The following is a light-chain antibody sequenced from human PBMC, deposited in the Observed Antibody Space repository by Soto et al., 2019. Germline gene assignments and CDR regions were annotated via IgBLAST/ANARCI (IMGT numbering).Light chain of an antibody. CDR3: QQYGSSPTCT. V-gene: IGKV3-20*01. CDR1: QSVTSSY. CDR2: GAS. Sequence: EIVLTQSPGTLSLSPGERATLSCRASQSVTSSYIAWYQQKPGQAPRLLIYGASSRATGIPDRFSGSGSGTDFTLTISRLQPEDFAVYYCQQYGSSPTCTFGPGTKVDIK. J-gene: IGKJ3*01.